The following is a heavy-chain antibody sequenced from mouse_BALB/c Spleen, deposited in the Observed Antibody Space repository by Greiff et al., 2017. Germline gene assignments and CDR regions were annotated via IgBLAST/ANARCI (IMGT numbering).Heavy chain of an antibody. Sequence: VQLQQSGPGLEKPGASVKISCKASGYSFTGYNMNWVKQSNGKSLEWIGSIDPHNGGTSYNQKFRGKATLTVDKSSSTAYIQLKSLTSEDSAVYYCARSMDSWGQGTSVTVSS. CDR2: IDPHNGGT. V-gene: IGHV1-39*01. CDR1: GYSFTGYN. J-gene: IGHJ4*01. CDR3: ARSMDS.